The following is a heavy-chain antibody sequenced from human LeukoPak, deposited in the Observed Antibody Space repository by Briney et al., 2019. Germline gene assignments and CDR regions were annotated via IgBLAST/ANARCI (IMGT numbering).Heavy chain of an antibody. D-gene: IGHD3-22*01. CDR1: GGSISSYY. CDR3: AGASYDSSGVH. Sequence: PSETLSLTCTVSGGSISSYYWSWIRQPPGKGLVWIGYIYYSGSTNYNPSLKSRVTISVDTSKNQFSLKLSSVTAADTAVYYCAGASYDSSGVHWGQGTLVTVSS. CDR2: IYYSGST. J-gene: IGHJ4*02. V-gene: IGHV4-59*01.